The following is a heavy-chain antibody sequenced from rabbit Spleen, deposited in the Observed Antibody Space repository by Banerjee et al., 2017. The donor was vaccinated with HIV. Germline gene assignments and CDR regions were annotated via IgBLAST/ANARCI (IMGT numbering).Heavy chain of an antibody. D-gene: IGHD1-1*01. CDR1: GVSFSFSSY. CDR3: ARDLTGIIGWNFYL. CDR2: IEVGSSGFS. Sequence: VESGGGLVKPGASLTLTCTASGVSFSFSSYMCWVRQAPGKGLEWIACIEVGSSGFSYFATWAKGRFTISETSSTTVTLQMTSLTAADTAAYFCARDLTGIIGWNFYLWGPGTLVTVS. J-gene: IGHJ4*01. V-gene: IGHV1S40*01.